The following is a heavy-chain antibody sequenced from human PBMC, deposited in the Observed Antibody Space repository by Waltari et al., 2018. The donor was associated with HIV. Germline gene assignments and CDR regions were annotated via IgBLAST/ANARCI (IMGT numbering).Heavy chain of an antibody. V-gene: IGHV4-34*01. Sequence: QVQLQQWGAGLLKPSETLSLTCAVYGGSFSGYYWSWIRQPPGKGLEWIGEINHSESTNYNPSLKGRVTISVDTSKNQFSLKLSSVTAADTAVYYCARVRISQPYYYYYGMDVWGQGTTVTVSS. D-gene: IGHD6-13*01. CDR1: GGSFSGYY. J-gene: IGHJ6*02. CDR2: INHSEST. CDR3: ARVRISQPYYYYYGMDV.